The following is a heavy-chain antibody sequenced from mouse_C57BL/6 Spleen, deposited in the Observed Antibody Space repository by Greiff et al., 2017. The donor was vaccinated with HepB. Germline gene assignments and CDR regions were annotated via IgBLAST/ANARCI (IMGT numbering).Heavy chain of an antibody. Sequence: EVKVEESEGGLVQPGSSMKLSCTASGFTFSDYYMAWVRQVPEKGLEWVANINYDGSSTYYLDSLKSRFIISRDNAKNILYLQMSSLKSEDTATYYCARGVTTGVFDYWGQGTTLTVSS. D-gene: IGHD2-5*01. CDR1: GFTFSDYY. V-gene: IGHV5-16*01. J-gene: IGHJ2*01. CDR3: ARGVTTGVFDY. CDR2: INYDGSST.